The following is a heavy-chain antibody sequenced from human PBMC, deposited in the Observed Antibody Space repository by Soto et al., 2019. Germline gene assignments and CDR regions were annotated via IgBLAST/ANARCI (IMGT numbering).Heavy chain of an antibody. J-gene: IGHJ3*02. CDR2: INPSGGST. CDR1: GYTFTSYY. D-gene: IGHD1-26*01. CDR3: ARDRRIVGATIDAFDI. Sequence: EASVKVSCKASGYTFTSYYMHWVRQAPGQGLEWMGIINPSGGSTSYAQKFQGRVTMTRDTSTSTVYMELSSLRSEDTAVYYCARDRRIVGATIDAFDIWGQGTMVTVSS. V-gene: IGHV1-46*01.